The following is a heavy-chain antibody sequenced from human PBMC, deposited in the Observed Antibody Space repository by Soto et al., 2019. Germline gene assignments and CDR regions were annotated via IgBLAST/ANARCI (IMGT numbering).Heavy chain of an antibody. J-gene: IGHJ4*02. D-gene: IGHD5-12*01. CDR2: IWYDGRDQ. CDR1: GFTFSDYG. Sequence: HPGGSLSLSCAASGFTFSDYGMHWVRQAPGKGLEWVATIWYDGRDQYYADSVKGRFTISRDNSKNTLYLQMNSLRAEDNALYYCARDQRGWLQLYYFDYWGQGALVTVSS. V-gene: IGHV3-33*01. CDR3: ARDQRGWLQLYYFDY.